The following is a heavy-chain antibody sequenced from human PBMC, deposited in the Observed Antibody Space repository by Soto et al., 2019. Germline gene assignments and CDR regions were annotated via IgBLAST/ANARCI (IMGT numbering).Heavy chain of an antibody. J-gene: IGHJ4*02. Sequence: ASVKVSCKASGGMFYSSAINWVRQAPGQGLEWMGGIVPMNGSPKYAQGFQGRVTITADGSATTVYMDLSGLKSEDTAVYYCSFAPNWPYQLTRYWGRGTLVTVSS. CDR3: SFAPNWPYQLTRY. V-gene: IGHV1-69*13. CDR1: GGMFYSSA. D-gene: IGHD2-2*01. CDR2: IVPMNGSP.